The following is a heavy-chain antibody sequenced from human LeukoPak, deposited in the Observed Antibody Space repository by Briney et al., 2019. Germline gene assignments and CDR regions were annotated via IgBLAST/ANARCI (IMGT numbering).Heavy chain of an antibody. D-gene: IGHD5-18*01. Sequence: SETLSLTCTVSGGSISSYYWSWIRQPPGKGLEWIGYIYYSGSTNYNPSLKSRVTISVDTSKNQFSLKLSSVTAADTAVYYCARDGGQRGYSYGYALDFDYWAREPWSPSPQ. J-gene: IGHJ4*02. CDR2: IYYSGST. CDR1: GGSISSYY. CDR3: ARDGGQRGYSYGYALDFDY. V-gene: IGHV4-59*01.